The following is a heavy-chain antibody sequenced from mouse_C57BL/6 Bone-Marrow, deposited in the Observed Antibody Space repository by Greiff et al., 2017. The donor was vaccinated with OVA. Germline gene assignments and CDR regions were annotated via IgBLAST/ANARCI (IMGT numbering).Heavy chain of an antibody. CDR2: IDPSDSET. V-gene: IGHV1-52*01. Sequence: QVQLQQPGAELVRPGSSVKLSCKASGYTFTSYWMHWVKQRPIQGLEWIGNIDPSDSETHYNQKFKDKATLTVDKSSSTAYMQLSSLTSADSAVYYCARDTTECFDYWGQGTTLTVSS. CDR1: GYTFTSYW. J-gene: IGHJ2*01. CDR3: ARDTTECFDY. D-gene: IGHD1-1*01.